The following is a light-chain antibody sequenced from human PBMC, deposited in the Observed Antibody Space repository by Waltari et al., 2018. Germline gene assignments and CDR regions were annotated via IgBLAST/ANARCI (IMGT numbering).Light chain of an antibody. Sequence: QSALTQPRSVSGSPGPSVTISCTGPSSYVGGAHFFPWYPPPPGKAPTVVIYAVSRRPSGVPDRFTGSRSGNTATLTISGLQAEDEADYHCCSYAGTYTWLFGGGTKLTVL. CDR2: AVS. CDR1: SSYVGGAHF. CDR3: CSYAGTYTWL. J-gene: IGLJ3*02. V-gene: IGLV2-11*01.